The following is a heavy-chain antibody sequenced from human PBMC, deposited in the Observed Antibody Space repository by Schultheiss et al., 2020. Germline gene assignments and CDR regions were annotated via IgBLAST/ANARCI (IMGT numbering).Heavy chain of an antibody. Sequence: ASVKVSCKASGYTFTSYAMHWVRQAPGQRLEWMGWINAGNGNTKYSQKFQGRVTITADESTSTAYMELSSLRSEDTAVYYCAAEGDTAMATDAFDIWGQGTMVNV. V-gene: IGHV1-3*01. CDR1: GYTFTSYA. J-gene: IGHJ3*02. D-gene: IGHD5-18*01. CDR3: AAEGDTAMATDAFDI. CDR2: INAGNGNT.